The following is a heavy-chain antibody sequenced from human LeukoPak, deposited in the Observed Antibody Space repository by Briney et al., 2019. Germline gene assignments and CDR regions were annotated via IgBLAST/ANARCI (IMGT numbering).Heavy chain of an antibody. Sequence: GGTLRLSCAASGLTFSSYWMHWVRQAPGKGLVWVSHINPDGSTTSYADSVKGRFTISRDNAKNTLYLQMNTLRAEDTAVYYCVYSSTSLDYWGQGTLVTVSS. CDR1: GLTFSSYW. CDR3: VYSSTSLDY. D-gene: IGHD6-13*01. CDR2: INPDGSTT. V-gene: IGHV3-74*01. J-gene: IGHJ4*02.